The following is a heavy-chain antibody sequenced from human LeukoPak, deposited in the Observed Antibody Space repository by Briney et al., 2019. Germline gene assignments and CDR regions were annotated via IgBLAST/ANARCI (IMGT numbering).Heavy chain of an antibody. CDR1: SCSVSTGRFH. J-gene: IGHJ4*02. CDR2: VYSTQTT. Sequence: SESLSLTCTVSSCSVSTGRFHWSWIRQPPGKEVEGFGHVYSTQTTNYNPSLKSRVTISIHMSNKQFSLRLSSVPAADTAVYYCASPRPDSSDYTFDYWGQGVLVTVSP. V-gene: IGHV4-61*01. CDR3: ASPRPDSSDYTFDY. D-gene: IGHD4-11*01.